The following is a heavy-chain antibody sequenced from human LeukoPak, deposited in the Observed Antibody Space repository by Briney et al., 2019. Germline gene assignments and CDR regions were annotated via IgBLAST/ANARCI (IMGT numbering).Heavy chain of an antibody. D-gene: IGHD2-8*01. CDR3: AREGPYCTNGICYRRYYFDY. CDR2: ISGSGGST. J-gene: IGHJ4*02. V-gene: IGHV3-23*01. CDR1: GFTFSSYA. Sequence: PGGSLRLSCAASGFTFSSYAMSWVRQAPGKGLEWVSAISGSGGSTYYADSVKGRFTISRDNSKNTLYLQMNSLRAEDTAVYYCAREGPYCTNGICYRRYYFDYWGQGTLVTVSS.